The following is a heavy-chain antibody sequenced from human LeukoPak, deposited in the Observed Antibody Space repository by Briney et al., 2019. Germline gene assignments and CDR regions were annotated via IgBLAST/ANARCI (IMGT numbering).Heavy chain of an antibody. CDR3: ARDPVGDAFDI. CDR2: IYSGGST. J-gene: IGHJ3*02. V-gene: IGHV3-66*02. Sequence: GGSLRLSCAASGLTVGSNYMSWVRQAPGKGLEWVSVIYSGGSTYYADSVKGRFTISRDNSKNTLYLQMNSLRAEDTAVYYCARDPVGDAFDIWGQGTMVTVSS. CDR1: GLTVGSNY.